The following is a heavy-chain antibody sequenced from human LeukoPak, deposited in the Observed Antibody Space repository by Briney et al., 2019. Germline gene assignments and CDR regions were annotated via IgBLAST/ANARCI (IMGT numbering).Heavy chain of an antibody. CDR2: ISSGGSTI. Sequence: PGGSLRLSCAASGFIFSDYNMNWVRQAPGKGLEWVSYISSGGSTIYYGDSVKGRFTISGDNVKNSVYLQMNGLTDEDTAVYYCAREPPGNYDSSGDYYAYFDWWGQGTLVTVSS. V-gene: IGHV3-48*02. D-gene: IGHD3-22*01. CDR3: AREPPGNYDSSGDYYAYFDW. J-gene: IGHJ4*02. CDR1: GFIFSDYN.